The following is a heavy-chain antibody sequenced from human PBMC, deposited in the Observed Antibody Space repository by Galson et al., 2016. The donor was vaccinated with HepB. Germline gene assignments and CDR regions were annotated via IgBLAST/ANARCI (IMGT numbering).Heavy chain of an antibody. Sequence: SLRLSCAASGFTFSNYWMHWVRQAPGKGLVWVSDINTDGSGTRYADSVKGRFTISRDNAKNTLYLQMNSLRAEDTAVYYCARGLMAAPGIDDWGQGILVTVSS. V-gene: IGHV3-74*01. D-gene: IGHD6-13*01. CDR3: ARGLMAAPGIDD. CDR1: GFTFSNYW. J-gene: IGHJ4*02. CDR2: INTDGSGT.